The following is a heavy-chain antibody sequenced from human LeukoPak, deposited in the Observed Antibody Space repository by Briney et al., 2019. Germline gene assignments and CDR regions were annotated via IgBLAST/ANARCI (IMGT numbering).Heavy chain of an antibody. CDR3: ARRRIAAIDY. CDR2: IFYSGTT. Sequence: SETLSLTCTVSGGSISSSSYYWDWVAQPPGKGLEWIGTIFYSGTTSYSPSLKSRVTISVDTSRNQFSLKLNSVTAADTAIYYCARRRIAAIDYWGQGTLVTVSS. D-gene: IGHD6-13*01. V-gene: IGHV4-39*01. CDR1: GGSISSSSYY. J-gene: IGHJ4*02.